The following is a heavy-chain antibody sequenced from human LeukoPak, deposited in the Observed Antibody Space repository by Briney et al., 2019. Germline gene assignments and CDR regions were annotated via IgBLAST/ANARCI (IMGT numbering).Heavy chain of an antibody. D-gene: IGHD2-15*01. Sequence: APVKVSCKASGYTFTGYYIHWVRQAPGQGLEWMGRINPHSGDTNSAQKFQGRVTVTRDTSISTAYMELSRLTSDDTAVYFCARSKKFCRGGSCDFDSWGRGTLVTVSS. J-gene: IGHJ4*02. CDR1: GYTFTGYY. CDR2: INPHSGDT. V-gene: IGHV1-2*06. CDR3: ARSKKFCRGGSCDFDS.